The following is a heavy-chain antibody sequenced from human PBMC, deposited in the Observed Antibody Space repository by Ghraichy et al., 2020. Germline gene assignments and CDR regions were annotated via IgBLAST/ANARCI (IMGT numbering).Heavy chain of an antibody. V-gene: IGHV3-7*03. J-gene: IGHJ4*02. CDR3: ARDSRDRPAVVTFDY. CDR1: GFTFSTYW. CDR2: IKGDGTER. D-gene: IGHD6-13*01. Sequence: GGSLRLSCEASGFTFSTYWVTWVRQAPGRGLEWLANIKGDGTERYYADSLKGRFTISRDNAKNSLFLQMDSLRAEDTAVYYCARDSRDRPAVVTFDYWGQGTLVTVSS.